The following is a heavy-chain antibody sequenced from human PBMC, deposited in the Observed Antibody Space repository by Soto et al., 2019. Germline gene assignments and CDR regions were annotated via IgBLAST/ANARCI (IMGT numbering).Heavy chain of an antibody. V-gene: IGHV3-30-3*01. CDR3: ARDRDGYNPGIDY. CDR2: ISYDGSNK. CDR1: GFTFSSYA. D-gene: IGHD5-12*01. J-gene: IGHJ4*02. Sequence: PGGSLRLSCAASGFTFSSYAMHWVRQAPGKGLEWVAVISYDGSNKYYADSVKGRFTISRDNSKNTLYLQMNSLRAEDTAVYYCARDRDGYNPGIDYWGQETLFTVSS.